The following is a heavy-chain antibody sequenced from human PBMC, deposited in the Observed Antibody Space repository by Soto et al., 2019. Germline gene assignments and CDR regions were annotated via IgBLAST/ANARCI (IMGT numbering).Heavy chain of an antibody. D-gene: IGHD3-22*01. J-gene: IGHJ4*02. CDR2: ISGGGGRT. CDR3: AKALDYYDSSGYYVSGS. V-gene: IGHV3-23*01. CDR1: GFTFSNYV. Sequence: GGSLRLSCSASGFTFSNYVMSWVRQAPGKGLEWVSGISGGGGRTYYADSVMGRFTISRDNSNNTLYLQMNSLRAEDTAVYYCAKALDYYDSSGYYVSGSWGQGTLVTVSS.